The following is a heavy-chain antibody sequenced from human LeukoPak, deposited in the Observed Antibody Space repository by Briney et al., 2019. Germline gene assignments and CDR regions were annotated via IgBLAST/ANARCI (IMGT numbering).Heavy chain of an antibody. Sequence: GGSLRLSCSASGFTFSSYTMHWVRPAPGKGLEYVSAISSNGGSTYYADSVKGRFTISRDNAKNSLYLQMNSLRAEDTAVYYCARDSLYSGSTVDYWGQGTLVTVSS. J-gene: IGHJ4*02. CDR2: ISSNGGST. V-gene: IGHV3-64*04. CDR3: ARDSLYSGSTVDY. CDR1: GFTFSSYT. D-gene: IGHD1-26*01.